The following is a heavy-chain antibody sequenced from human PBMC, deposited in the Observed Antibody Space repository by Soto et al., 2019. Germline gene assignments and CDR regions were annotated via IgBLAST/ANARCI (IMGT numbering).Heavy chain of an antibody. CDR1: GYTFTSYG. J-gene: IGHJ4*02. D-gene: IGHD3-3*01. Sequence: QVQLVQSGAEVKKPGASVKVSCKASGYTFTSYGISWVRQAPGQGLEWMGWISAYNGNTNYAQKLQGRVTMTTDTSTSTAYMELRSLRSDDTAVYYCATDSEEFWSGYYTQLDYWGQGTLVTVSS. CDR3: ATDSEEFWSGYYTQLDY. CDR2: ISAYNGNT. V-gene: IGHV1-18*01.